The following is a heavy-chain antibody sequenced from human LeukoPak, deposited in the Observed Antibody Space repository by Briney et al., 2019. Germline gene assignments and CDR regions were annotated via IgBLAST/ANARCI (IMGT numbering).Heavy chain of an antibody. Sequence: GASLRLSCAASGFTFSSYAMSWVRQVPGKGLEWVSAISGSGGSTYYADSVKGRFTISRDNSKNTLYLQMNSLRAEDTAVYYCAKDQLTTEYYYGMDVWGQGTTVTVSS. CDR2: ISGSGGST. D-gene: IGHD3-3*01. CDR3: AKDQLTTEYYYGMDV. V-gene: IGHV3-23*01. J-gene: IGHJ6*02. CDR1: GFTFSSYA.